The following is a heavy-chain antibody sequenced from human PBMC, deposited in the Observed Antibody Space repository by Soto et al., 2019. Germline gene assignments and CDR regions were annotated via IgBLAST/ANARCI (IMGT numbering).Heavy chain of an antibody. V-gene: IGHV3-23*01. D-gene: IGHD2-21*01. Sequence: EVQLLESGGGLVQPGGSLRLSCAASGFTFSSCAMSWVRQAPAKGLEWVSAIRDSDSGGTTYYADSVKGRFTISRVDSKNTLYLQMSSLRAEDTAMYYCAKVRVGIDVDFDYWGQGALVTVSS. J-gene: IGHJ4*02. CDR2: IRDSDSGGTT. CDR1: GFTFSSCA. CDR3: AKVRVGIDVDFDY.